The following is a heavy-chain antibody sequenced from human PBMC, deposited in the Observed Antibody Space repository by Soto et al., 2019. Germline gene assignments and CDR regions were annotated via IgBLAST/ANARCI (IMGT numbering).Heavy chain of an antibody. D-gene: IGHD6-13*01. Sequence: GGSLRLSCEASGFTFSNHAMHWVRQAPGKGLEWVALIWYDGSNGRYVDSVKGRFTFSRDNIKNTLYLQMISVKAEDTAVYYCARERKTIVAAGADYWGQGTLVTVSS. CDR2: IWYDGSNG. V-gene: IGHV3-33*01. CDR3: ARERKTIVAAGADY. J-gene: IGHJ4*02. CDR1: GFTFSNHA.